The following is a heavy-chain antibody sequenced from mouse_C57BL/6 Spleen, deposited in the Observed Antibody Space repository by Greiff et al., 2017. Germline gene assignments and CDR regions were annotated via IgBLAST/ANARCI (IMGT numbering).Heavy chain of an antibody. CDR1: GYSFTSDY. J-gene: IGHJ1*03. CDR3: ARLSDYGSSYGYVDV. D-gene: IGHD1-1*01. Sequence: EVQRVESGPGLAKPSQTLSLTCSVTGYSFTSDYWNWVRQFPGNKLEYMGYISYSGSTYTNPSLISRISITRDTSKNQYYLQLNSGTTEDTATDYCARLSDYGSSYGYVDVWGTGTTVTVSS. CDR2: ISYSGST. V-gene: IGHV3-8*01.